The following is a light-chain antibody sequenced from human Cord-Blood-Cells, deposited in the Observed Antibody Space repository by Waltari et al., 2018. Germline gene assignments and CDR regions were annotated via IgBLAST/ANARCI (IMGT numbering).Light chain of an antibody. J-gene: IGLJ2*01. CDR3: QVWDSSTAVV. CDR2: RDG. CDR1: NIGSKN. Sequence: SYELTQPLSVSVALGQTARITCGGNNIGSKNVHGYQQKPGQALLLSIYRDGNRPSGIPERFAGSNSGNTATLTISRAQAGDEADYYCQVWDSSTAVVFGGGTKLTVL. V-gene: IGLV3-9*01.